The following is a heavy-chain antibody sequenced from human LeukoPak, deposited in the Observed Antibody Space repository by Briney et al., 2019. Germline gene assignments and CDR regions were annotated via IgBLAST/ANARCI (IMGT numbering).Heavy chain of an antibody. J-gene: IGHJ4*02. CDR3: AKDINSGSYAPRGPFDY. D-gene: IGHD1-26*01. V-gene: IGHV3-30*18. CDR2: ISYDGSNK. Sequence: GGSLRLTCAASGFTFSSYGMHWVRQAPGKGLEWVAVISYDGSNKYYADSVKGRFTISRDNSKNTLYLQMNSLRAEDTAVYYCAKDINSGSYAPRGPFDYWGQGTLVTVSS. CDR1: GFTFSSYG.